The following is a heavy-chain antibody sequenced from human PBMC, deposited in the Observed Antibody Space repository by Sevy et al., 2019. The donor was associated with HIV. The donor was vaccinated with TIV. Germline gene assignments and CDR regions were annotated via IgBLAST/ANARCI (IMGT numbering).Heavy chain of an antibody. D-gene: IGHD2-21*02. Sequence: GGSLRLSCAASGFTFSTYGMHWVRQAPGKGLEWVAVISDDGSNKYYSDSVKGRFTISRDNSKNTLYLQMNSLRAEDTAVYHCAKAGPPCCGGDCSNNWFDSWGQGTLVTVSS. CDR3: AKAGPPCCGGDCSNNWFDS. V-gene: IGHV3-30*18. CDR2: ISDDGSNK. CDR1: GFTFSTYG. J-gene: IGHJ5*01.